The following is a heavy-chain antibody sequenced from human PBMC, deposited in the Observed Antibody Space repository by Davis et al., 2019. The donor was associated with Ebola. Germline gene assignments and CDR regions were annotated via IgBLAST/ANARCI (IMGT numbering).Heavy chain of an antibody. V-gene: IGHV3-66*01. D-gene: IGHD3-10*01. J-gene: IGHJ6*02. CDR1: GFTVSSNY. Sequence: PAGSLRLSCAASGFTVSSNYMSWVRQAPGKGLEWVSVIYSGGSTYYADSVKGRFTISRDNSKNTLYIQMNSLRAEDTAVYYCARARGLLWFGEDYGMDVWDQGTTVTVSS. CDR3: ARARGLLWFGEDYGMDV. CDR2: IYSGGST.